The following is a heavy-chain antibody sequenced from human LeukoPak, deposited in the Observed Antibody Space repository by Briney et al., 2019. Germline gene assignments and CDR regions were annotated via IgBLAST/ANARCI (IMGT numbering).Heavy chain of an antibody. J-gene: IGHJ4*02. CDR2: IIPILGIA. V-gene: IGHV1-69*04. D-gene: IGHD4-17*01. CDR3: ARNNGYQYGEKGAHHFDY. Sequence: ASVKVSCKACGGTFSSYAISWVRQAPGQGLEWMGRIIPILGIANYAQKFQGRVTITADKSTSTAYMELSSLRSEDTAVYYCARNNGYQYGEKGAHHFDYWGQGTLVTVPP. CDR1: GGTFSSYA.